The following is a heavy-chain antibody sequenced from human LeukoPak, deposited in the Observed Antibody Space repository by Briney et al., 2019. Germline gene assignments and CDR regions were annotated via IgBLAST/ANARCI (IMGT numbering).Heavy chain of an antibody. CDR1: VGSIGTYY. J-gene: IGHJ6*03. Sequence: KSSETLSLTCIVSVGSIGTYYWSWIRQSPGKGREWIGYIYVTRSLRYNPSLQSRVTISVDTSRNQLSRKMSSLPAADTAVYYCARHIGGGIEDMDVWGTGTKVTVSS. CDR3: ARHIGGGIEDMDV. V-gene: IGHV4-59*08. CDR2: IYVTRSL. D-gene: IGHD3-16*02.